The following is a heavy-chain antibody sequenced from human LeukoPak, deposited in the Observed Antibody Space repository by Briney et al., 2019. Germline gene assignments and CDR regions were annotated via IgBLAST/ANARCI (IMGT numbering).Heavy chain of an antibody. Sequence: SGPTLVNPTQTLTLTCTFSGFSLSTSGMRVSWIRQPPGKALEWLARIDWDDDKYYSTSLKTRLTNSKDTSKNQVVLTMTNMDPVDTATYYCARIRVDTSGWYEDYWGQGTLVTVSS. CDR1: GFSLSTSGMR. CDR3: ARIRVDTSGWYEDY. CDR2: IDWDDDK. J-gene: IGHJ4*02. V-gene: IGHV2-70*04. D-gene: IGHD6-19*01.